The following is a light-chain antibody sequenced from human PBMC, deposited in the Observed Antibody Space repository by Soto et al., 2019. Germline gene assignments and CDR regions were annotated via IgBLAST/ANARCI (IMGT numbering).Light chain of an antibody. CDR2: GNS. CDR1: STNIGAGYD. V-gene: IGLV1-40*01. J-gene: IGLJ2*01. CDR3: QSYDSSLSGYVV. Sequence: QYVLTQPPSVSGAPGQRVTISCTGSSTNIGAGYDVLCYQQLPGTAPKLLIYGNSNRPSGVPDRFSGSKSGTSASLAITGLQAEDEADYYCQSYDSSLSGYVVFGGGTQLTVL.